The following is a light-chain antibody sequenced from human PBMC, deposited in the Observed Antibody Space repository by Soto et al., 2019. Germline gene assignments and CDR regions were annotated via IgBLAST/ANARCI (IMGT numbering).Light chain of an antibody. J-gene: IGLJ3*02. Sequence: QSALTQPASASGSPGQSITISCTGTSSNFGSYDLVSWYQQHPGKAPELIIYEVNKRPSGVSNRFSGSKSGNTASLTISGLQAEDEAHYYCCSYAGSSTWVFGGGTKVTVL. CDR1: SSNFGSYDL. CDR2: EVN. V-gene: IGLV2-23*02. CDR3: CSYAGSSTWV.